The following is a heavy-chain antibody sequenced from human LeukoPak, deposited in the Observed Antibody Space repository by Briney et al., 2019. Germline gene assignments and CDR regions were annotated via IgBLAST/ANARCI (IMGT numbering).Heavy chain of an antibody. J-gene: IGHJ4*02. CDR1: GYTFTTYA. V-gene: IGHV1-69*05. CDR3: ARPAEKWLPFDY. CDR2: IIPIFGTA. D-gene: IGHD3-22*01. Sequence: SVKVSCKASGYTFTTYAMNWVRQAPGQGLEWMGGIIPIFGTANYAQKFQGRVTITTDESTSTAYMELSSLRSEDTAVYYCARPAEKWLPFDYWGQGTLVTVSS.